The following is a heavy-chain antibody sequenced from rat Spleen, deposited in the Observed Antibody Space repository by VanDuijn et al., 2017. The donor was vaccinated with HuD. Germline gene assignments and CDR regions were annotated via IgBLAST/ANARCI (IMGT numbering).Heavy chain of an antibody. Sequence: EVQLVESDGGLVLPGRSLKLSCAASGFTFSDYYMAWVRQAPTKGLEWVATISYDGVSTYYRDSVKGRFTISRDNAGSTLYLQMDSLRSEDTATYYCAKENYLHPFFDYWGQGVMVTVSS. CDR1: GFTFSDYY. CDR3: AKENYLHPFFDY. CDR2: ISYDGVST. J-gene: IGHJ2*01. V-gene: IGHV5-7*01. D-gene: IGHD3-1*01.